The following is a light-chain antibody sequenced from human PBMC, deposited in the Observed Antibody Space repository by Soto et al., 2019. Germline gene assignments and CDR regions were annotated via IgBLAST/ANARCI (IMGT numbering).Light chain of an antibody. CDR1: SSDVGSYNI. Sequence: QSALTQPASVSGSPGQSITISCTGTSSDVGSYNIVSWYQQHPGKAPKLMIYEGSKRPSGVSHRLSGSKSGNTASLTISGLQAEDEADYYCCSYAGSSTWVFGGGTKLTVL. V-gene: IGLV2-23*01. CDR2: EGS. CDR3: CSYAGSSTWV. J-gene: IGLJ3*02.